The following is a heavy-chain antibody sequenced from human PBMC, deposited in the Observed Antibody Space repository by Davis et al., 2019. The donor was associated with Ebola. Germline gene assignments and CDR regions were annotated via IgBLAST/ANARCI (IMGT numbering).Heavy chain of an antibody. Sequence: PGGSLRLSFAASDFTFSYHAMHWVRQPPGRGLEWVAMISHDGSNIYYADSVKDRFTISRDNAKNSLYLQMNNLGAEDTAVYYCATELNGTAFDIWGRGTMVTVSS. J-gene: IGHJ3*02. V-gene: IGHV3-30-3*01. CDR3: ATELNGTAFDI. CDR2: ISHDGSNI. D-gene: IGHD1-26*01. CDR1: DFTFSYHA.